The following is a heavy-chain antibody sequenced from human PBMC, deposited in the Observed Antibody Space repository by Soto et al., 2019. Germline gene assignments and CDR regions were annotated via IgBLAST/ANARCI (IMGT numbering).Heavy chain of an antibody. V-gene: IGHV1-2*06. CDR2: INPKSGGL. J-gene: IGHJ6*02. CDR1: GYTFSDYL. D-gene: IGHD2-8*01. CDR3: ARGISTDCSNGVCAWHDDHEMDV. Sequence: QVHLVQSGSEVKKPGASVKVSCRASGYTFSDYLIHWVRQAPGHALEWMGRINPKSGGLNSVQKCQGRVTMTTDTAMSTAYMELGRLRHDDTAVYYCARGISTDCSNGVCAWHDDHEMDVWGRGTTVAVSS.